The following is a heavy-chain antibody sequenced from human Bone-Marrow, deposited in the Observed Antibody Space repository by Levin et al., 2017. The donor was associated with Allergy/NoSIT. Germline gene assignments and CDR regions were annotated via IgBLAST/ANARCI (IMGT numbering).Heavy chain of an antibody. J-gene: IGHJ4*02. Sequence: SQTLSLTCSVSGGSISPYYWSWIRQPPGRGLEWIGYIYYGGNIKYNPSLKSRATILVDMSKNEFTLNLRSVTAADSAVYYCARDRGYTGNEGFDYWGQGTLVTVSS. D-gene: IGHD5-12*01. CDR1: GGSISPYY. CDR2: IYYGGNI. V-gene: IGHV4-59*01. CDR3: ARDRGYTGNEGFDY.